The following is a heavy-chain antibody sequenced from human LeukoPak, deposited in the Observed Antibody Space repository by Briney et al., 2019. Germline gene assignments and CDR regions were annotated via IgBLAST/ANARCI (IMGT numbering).Heavy chain of an antibody. Sequence: PGGSLRLSCAASGFTLSTYWMSWVRQAPGKGLEWVSSISGSGGSTYYADSVKGRFTISRDNSKNTLYLQMNSLRTEDTAVYYCAKGYMSTALFDYWGQGTLVTVSS. CDR3: AKGYMSTALFDY. D-gene: IGHD4-17*01. V-gene: IGHV3-23*01. CDR1: GFTLSTYW. CDR2: ISGSGGST. J-gene: IGHJ4*02.